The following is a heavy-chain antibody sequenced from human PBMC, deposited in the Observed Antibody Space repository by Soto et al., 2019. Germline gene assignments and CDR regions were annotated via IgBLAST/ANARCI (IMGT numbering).Heavy chain of an antibody. Sequence: SETLSLTCTVSGGSISSGGYYWSWIRQHPGKGLEWIGEINHSGSTNYNPSLKSRVTISVDTSKNQFSLKLSSVTAADTAVYYCARTSMTTVTTYDYWGQGTLVTVSS. CDR3: ARTSMTTVTTYDY. D-gene: IGHD4-17*01. CDR2: INHSGST. J-gene: IGHJ4*02. CDR1: GGSISSGGYY. V-gene: IGHV4-39*07.